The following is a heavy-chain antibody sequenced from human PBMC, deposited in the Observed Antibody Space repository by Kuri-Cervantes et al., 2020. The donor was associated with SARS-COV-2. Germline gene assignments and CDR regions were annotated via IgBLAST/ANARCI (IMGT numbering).Heavy chain of an antibody. CDR3: ASIGYCSSTSCFVGRGDY. CDR2: ISSSSSYI. V-gene: IGHV3-21*01. D-gene: IGHD2-2*01. Sequence: GESLKISCAASGFTFSSYSMNWVRQAPGKGLEWVSSISSSSSYIYYADSVKGRFTISRDNAKNSLYLQMNSLRAEDTAVYYCASIGYCSSTSCFVGRGDYWGQGTLVTVSS. J-gene: IGHJ4*02. CDR1: GFTFSSYS.